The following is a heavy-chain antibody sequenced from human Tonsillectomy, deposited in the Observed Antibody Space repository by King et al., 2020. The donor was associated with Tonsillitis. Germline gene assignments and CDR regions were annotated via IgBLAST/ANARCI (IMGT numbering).Heavy chain of an antibody. CDR2: IIPILGIA. Sequence: QLVQSGAEVKKPGSSVKVSCKASGGTSRSYAISWVRQAPGQGLEWMGRIIPILGIANYAQKFQGRVTITADKSTSTAYMELSSLRSEDTAVDYWARRYCSSTRCHWGFDIWGQGTMVTVSS. CDR1: GGTSRSYA. V-gene: IGHV1-69*09. CDR3: ARRYCSSTRCHWGFDI. J-gene: IGHJ3*02. D-gene: IGHD2-2*01.